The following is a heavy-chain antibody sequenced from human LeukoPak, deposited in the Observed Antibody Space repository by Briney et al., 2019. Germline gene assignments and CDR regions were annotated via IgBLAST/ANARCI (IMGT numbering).Heavy chain of an antibody. V-gene: IGHV3-9*03. CDR1: GFTFDDYA. D-gene: IGHD5-12*01. CDR3: AKGVAKITSLIWYFDL. Sequence: PGGSLRLSCAASGFTFDDYAIHWVRQAPGNGLEWVSGISWNSVSIGYADSVKGRFTISRDNAKNSLYLQMNSLRAEDMALYYCAKGVAKITSLIWYFDLWGRGTLVTVSS. J-gene: IGHJ2*01. CDR2: ISWNSVSI.